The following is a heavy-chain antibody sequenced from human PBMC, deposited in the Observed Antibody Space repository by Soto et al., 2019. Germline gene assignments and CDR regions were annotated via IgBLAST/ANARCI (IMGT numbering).Heavy chain of an antibody. CDR1: GFTFSNYW. V-gene: IGHV3-74*01. Sequence: EVQLVESGGGLVQPGGSLRLSCAASGFTFSNYWMHWVRQGPGKGLVWVSRIKTDGSSTNYADSVKGRFTISRDNAKNTLYLEMSSLRAEDTAVYYCARGGLSNSGTYSKDSWGQGTLVTVSS. CDR3: ARGGLSNSGTYSKDS. J-gene: IGHJ4*02. CDR2: IKTDGSST. D-gene: IGHD3-10*01.